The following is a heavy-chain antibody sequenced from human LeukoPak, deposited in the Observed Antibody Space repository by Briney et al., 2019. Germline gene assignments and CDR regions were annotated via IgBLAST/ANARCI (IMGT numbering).Heavy chain of an antibody. D-gene: IGHD3-3*01. V-gene: IGHV3-23*01. CDR3: AKEPFLEWLPPLFDY. CDR2: ISGSGGST. CDR1: GFTLSSYA. Sequence: PGGSLRLSCPAPGFTLSSYAMSWFRQAPGKGLEWVSAISGSGGSTYYADSVKGRFTISRDNSKNTLYLQMNSLRAEDTAVYYCAKEPFLEWLPPLFDYWGQGTLVTVSS. J-gene: IGHJ4*02.